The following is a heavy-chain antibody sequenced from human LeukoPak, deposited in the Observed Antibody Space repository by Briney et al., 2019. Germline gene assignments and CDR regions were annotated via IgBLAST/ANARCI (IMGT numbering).Heavy chain of an antibody. CDR1: GYSFTSYC. CDR2: IYPGDSGP. Sequence: GESLKISCKVSGYSFTSYCIGWVRQMPGKGLEWMGIIYPGDSGPTYSPSFQGQVTISVDKSINTAYLQWSSLQASDTAMYYCGMSGDRVPLQDDVFDVWGQGTMVTVS. V-gene: IGHV5-51*01. D-gene: IGHD1-26*01. CDR3: GMSGDRVPLQDDVFDV. J-gene: IGHJ3*01.